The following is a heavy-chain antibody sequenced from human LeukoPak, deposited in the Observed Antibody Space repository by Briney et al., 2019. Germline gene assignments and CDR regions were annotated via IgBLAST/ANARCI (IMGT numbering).Heavy chain of an antibody. D-gene: IGHD2-15*01. Sequence: PGGSLRLSCAASGFTFSSYAMSWVRQAPGKGLEWVSAISGSGGSTYYADSVKGRFTISRDNSKNTLYLQMNSLRAEDTAVYYCAKARRYCRGGSCAEHFDYWGQGTLVTVSS. V-gene: IGHV3-23*01. CDR2: ISGSGGST. J-gene: IGHJ4*02. CDR3: AKARRYCRGGSCAEHFDY. CDR1: GFTFSSYA.